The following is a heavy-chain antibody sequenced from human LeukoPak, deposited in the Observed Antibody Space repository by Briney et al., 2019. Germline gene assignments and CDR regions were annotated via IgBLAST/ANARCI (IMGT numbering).Heavy chain of an antibody. Sequence: SETLSLTCTVSGGSISSYYWSWIRQPPGKGLDWIGYIYYTGITNHNPSLKSRVTMSVDTSKNQFSLNLSSVTAADTAVYYCARETDYGDFDYWGQGTLVTVSS. CDR1: GGSISSYY. CDR3: ARETDYGDFDY. J-gene: IGHJ4*02. D-gene: IGHD4/OR15-4a*01. CDR2: IYYTGIT. V-gene: IGHV4-59*01.